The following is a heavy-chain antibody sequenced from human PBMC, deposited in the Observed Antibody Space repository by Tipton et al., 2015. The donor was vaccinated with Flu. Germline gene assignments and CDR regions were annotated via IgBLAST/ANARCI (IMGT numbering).Heavy chain of an antibody. CDR1: GGSVTSDDYY. CDR3: ARRDYSNYVSDPKSWFDP. Sequence: TLSLTCTVSGGSVTSDDYYWNWLRQPAGKALEWIGRINISGSTNYNPSLRGRVGISLDTSKNQFSLKLNSVTAADSAIYYCARRDYSNYVSDPKSWFDPWGQGTLVAVSS. V-gene: IGHV4-61*02. D-gene: IGHD4-11*01. J-gene: IGHJ5*02. CDR2: INISGST.